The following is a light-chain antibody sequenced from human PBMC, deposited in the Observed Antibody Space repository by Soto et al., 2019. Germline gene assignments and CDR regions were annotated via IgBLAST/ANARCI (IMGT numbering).Light chain of an antibody. CDR1: QGISSF. J-gene: IGKJ4*01. Sequence: DIPLTQSPYFLSASVGDRVTITCRASQGISSFLAWYHQKPGKAPNLLIYAASTLQSVFPSMFSGSGSRTQFALTIICLQPEDFAAYYCQQLSTYPLTFGGGTKVEIK. CDR2: AAS. CDR3: QQLSTYPLT. V-gene: IGKV1-9*01.